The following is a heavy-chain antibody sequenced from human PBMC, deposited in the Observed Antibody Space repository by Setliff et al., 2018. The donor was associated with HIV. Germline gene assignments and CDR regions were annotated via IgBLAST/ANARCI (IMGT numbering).Heavy chain of an antibody. CDR1: GGSISSSSHY. V-gene: IGHV4-39*01. CDR3: ARPRYTYGTPPAFDI. D-gene: IGHD5-18*01. J-gene: IGHJ3*02. Sequence: SETLSLTCTVSGGSISSSSHYWGWIRQPPGKGLEWIGSIYFSGSTYYNPSLKSRVTISVDTSKNQFSLKLSSVTAADTAVYYCARPRYTYGTPPAFDIWGRGTVGTVS. CDR2: IYFSGST.